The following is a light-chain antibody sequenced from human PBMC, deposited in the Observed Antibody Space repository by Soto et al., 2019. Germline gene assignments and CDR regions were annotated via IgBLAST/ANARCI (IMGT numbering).Light chain of an antibody. CDR1: QSIRSS. Sequence: ITMKQSPATRSVSKGERATLSCRASQSIRSSLAWYQQRPGQAPRLLIYDASTRATGIPARFSGSGSGTEFTLTISSLQSEDFAVYDCQQSNNWPFTFGPVTKVDIK. CDR3: QQSNNWPFT. V-gene: IGKV3-15*01. CDR2: DAS. J-gene: IGKJ3*01.